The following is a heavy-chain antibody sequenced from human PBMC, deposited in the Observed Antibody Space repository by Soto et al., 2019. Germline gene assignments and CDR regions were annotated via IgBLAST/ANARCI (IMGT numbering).Heavy chain of an antibody. V-gene: IGHV4-34*01. J-gene: IGHJ6*02. Sequence: QVQLQQWGAGLLKPSETLSLTCAVYGRSFSGYYWSWIRQPPGKGLAWIGEINHSGSTNYKLSLKSRVTISVDTSQNQFSLKLSSVTAADTAVYYCARELSRTYYYYGMDVWGQGTTVTVSS. CDR2: INHSGST. CDR3: ARELSRTYYYYGMDV. D-gene: IGHD3-10*01. CDR1: GRSFSGYY.